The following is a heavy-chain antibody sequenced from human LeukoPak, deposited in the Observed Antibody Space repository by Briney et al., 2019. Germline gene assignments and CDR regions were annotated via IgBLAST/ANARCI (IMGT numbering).Heavy chain of an antibody. CDR3: ARVGSGSFDY. V-gene: IGHV4-31*03. CDR2: IYYSGST. Sequence: SETLSLTCTVSGGSISSGGYYWSWIRQHPGKGLEWIGYIYYSGSTYYNPSLKSRVTTSVDTSKNQFSLKLSSVTAADTAVYYCARVGSGSFDYWGQGTLVTVSS. J-gene: IGHJ4*02. CDR1: GGSISSGGYY. D-gene: IGHD3-10*01.